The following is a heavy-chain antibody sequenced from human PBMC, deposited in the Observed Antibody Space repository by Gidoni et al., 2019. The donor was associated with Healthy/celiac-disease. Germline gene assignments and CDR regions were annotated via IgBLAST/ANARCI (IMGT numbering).Heavy chain of an antibody. V-gene: IGHV3-11*01. CDR1: GFPFSDYY. J-gene: IGHJ6*02. Sequence: QVQLVASGGGLVTPGGSLRLSCAASGFPFSDYYMSWIRQAPGKGLEWVSYISSSGSTIYYADAVKGRFTTSRDNAKNSLYLQMNSLRAEDTAVYYCARERRYDFWSGPRMDVWGQGTTVTVSS. D-gene: IGHD3-3*01. CDR2: ISSSGSTI. CDR3: ARERRYDFWSGPRMDV.